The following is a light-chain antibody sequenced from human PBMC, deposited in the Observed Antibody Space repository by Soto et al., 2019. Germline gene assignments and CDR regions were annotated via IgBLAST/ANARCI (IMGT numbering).Light chain of an antibody. V-gene: IGKV3-11*01. CDR2: GSS. J-gene: IGKJ5*01. CDR3: QQRSNCPPPLA. CDR1: ESVDDY. Sequence: EIVLSQCPDIRALWPWGTATLSCRASESVDDYLAWYQQKPGQAPRLLIYGSSNRATGVPVRFSGSGSGTDFTHTINSLEPEDFADYYCQQRSNCPPPLAIGQGTRLEI.